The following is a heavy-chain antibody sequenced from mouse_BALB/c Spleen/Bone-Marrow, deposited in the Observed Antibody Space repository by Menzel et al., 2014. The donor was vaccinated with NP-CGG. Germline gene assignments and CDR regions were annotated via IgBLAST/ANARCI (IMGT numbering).Heavy chain of an antibody. V-gene: IGHV1S29*02. CDR3: ARGRAYGNYVWFAY. Sequence: VQLQQSGPELVKPGASVKISCKASGYTFTDYNMHWVKQSHGKSLDWIGYIHPYNGGTGYNQKFKSKATLTVDNSSSTAYMELRSLTSEDSAVYYCARGRAYGNYVWFAYWGQGTLVTVSA. CDR1: GYTFTDYN. J-gene: IGHJ3*01. CDR2: IHPYNGGT. D-gene: IGHD2-1*01.